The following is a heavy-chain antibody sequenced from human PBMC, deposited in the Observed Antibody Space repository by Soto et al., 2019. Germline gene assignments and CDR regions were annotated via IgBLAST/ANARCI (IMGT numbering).Heavy chain of an antibody. D-gene: IGHD3-10*01. Sequence: GASVKVSCTASGLTFTSSAMQWVRQARGQRLEWIGWIVVGSGNTKYSQKFQGRVTITRDTSASTAYMELSSLRSEDTAVYYCARSPGGPMTPGDYWGQGTLVTVSS. V-gene: IGHV1-58*02. CDR2: IVVGSGNT. J-gene: IGHJ4*02. CDR1: GLTFTSSA. CDR3: ARSPGGPMTPGDY.